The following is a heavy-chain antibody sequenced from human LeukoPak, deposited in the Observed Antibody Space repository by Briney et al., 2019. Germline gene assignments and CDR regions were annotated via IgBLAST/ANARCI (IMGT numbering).Heavy chain of an antibody. J-gene: IGHJ4*02. CDR3: ARYCSSTSCLVDY. D-gene: IGHD2-2*01. V-gene: IGHV1-2*02. CDR1: GYSFTDKY. CDR2: INPNSGGT. Sequence: ASVKVSCKASGYSFTDKYMHWVRQAPGQGLEWMGWINPNSGGTNYAQKFQGRVTMTRDTSISTAYMELSRLRSDDTAVYYCARYCSSTSCLVDYWGQGTLVTVSS.